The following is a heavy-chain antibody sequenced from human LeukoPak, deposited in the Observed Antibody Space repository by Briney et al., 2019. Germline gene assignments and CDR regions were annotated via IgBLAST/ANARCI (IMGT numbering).Heavy chain of an antibody. Sequence: GGSLRLSCAASGFTFSSYEMNWVRQAPGKGLEWVSYISSSGSTIYYADSVKGRFTISRDNAKNSLYLQMNSLRAEDTAVYYSARGRGSWFDYWGQGTLVTVSS. D-gene: IGHD6-13*01. J-gene: IGHJ4*02. CDR3: ARGRGSWFDY. V-gene: IGHV3-48*03. CDR1: GFTFSSYE. CDR2: ISSSGSTI.